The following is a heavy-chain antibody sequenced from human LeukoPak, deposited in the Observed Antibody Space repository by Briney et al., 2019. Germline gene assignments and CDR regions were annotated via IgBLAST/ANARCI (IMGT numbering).Heavy chain of an antibody. V-gene: IGHV4-31*03. CDR1: GGSISSGGYY. D-gene: IGHD2-2*02. Sequence: SQTLSLTCTVSGGSISSGGYYWSWIRQHPGKGLEWIGYIYYSGSTYYNPSLKSRVTISVDTSKNQFSLKLSSVTAADTAVYYCARLAKYQLLYAGMYNWFDPWGQGTLVTVSS. CDR2: IYYSGST. J-gene: IGHJ5*02. CDR3: ARLAKYQLLYAGMYNWFDP.